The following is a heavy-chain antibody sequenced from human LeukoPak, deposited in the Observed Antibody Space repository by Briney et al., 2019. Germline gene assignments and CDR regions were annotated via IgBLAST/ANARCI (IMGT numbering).Heavy chain of an antibody. CDR2: INPNSGGT. J-gene: IGHJ5*02. CDR3: ARHTGDCSGGSCYFWFDP. CDR1: GYTFTGYY. Sequence: GASVKVSCKASGYTFTGYYMHWVRQAPGQGLEWMGWINPNSGGTNYAQKFQGRVTMTRDTSISTAYMELSRLRSDDTAVYYCARHTGDCSGGSCYFWFDPWGQGTLVTVSS. V-gene: IGHV1-2*02. D-gene: IGHD2-15*01.